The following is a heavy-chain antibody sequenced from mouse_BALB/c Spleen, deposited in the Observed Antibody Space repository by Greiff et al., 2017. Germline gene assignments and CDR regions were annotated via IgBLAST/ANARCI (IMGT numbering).Heavy chain of an antibody. CDR3: ARSYFRYAMDY. CDR1: GFTFSDYY. V-gene: IGHV5-4*02. CDR2: ISDGGSYT. Sequence: EVQRVESGGGLVKPGGSLKLSCAASGFTFSDYYMYWVRQTPEKRLEWVATISDGGSYTYYPDSVKGRFTISRDNAKNNLYLQMSSLKSEDTAMYYCARSYFRYAMDYWGQGTSVTVSS. D-gene: IGHD6-5*01. J-gene: IGHJ4*01.